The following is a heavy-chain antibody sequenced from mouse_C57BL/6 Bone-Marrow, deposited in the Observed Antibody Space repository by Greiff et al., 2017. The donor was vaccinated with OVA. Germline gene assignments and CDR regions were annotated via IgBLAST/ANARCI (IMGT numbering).Heavy chain of an antibody. Sequence: QVQLQQSGPALVKPGASVKISCKASGYAFSSSWMNWVKQRPGKGLEWIGRIYPGDGDTNYNGKFTGKATLTADKSSSTAYMQLCSLTSDYSAVYVCATYGCSFAYWGQGTLVTVSA. CDR2: IYPGDGDT. D-gene: IGHD2-2*01. J-gene: IGHJ3*01. CDR3: ATYGCSFAY. CDR1: GYAFSSSW. V-gene: IGHV1-82*01.